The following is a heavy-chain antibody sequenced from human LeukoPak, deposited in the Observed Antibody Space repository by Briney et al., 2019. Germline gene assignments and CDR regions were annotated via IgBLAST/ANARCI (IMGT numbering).Heavy chain of an antibody. Sequence: SETLSLTCTVSGGSISSYYWSWIRQPPGKGLEWIGYIYHSGSTYYNPSLKSRVTILVDRSKNQFSLKLSSVTAADTAVYYCARGTNFWSAQNWFDPWGQGTLVTVSS. CDR3: ARGTNFWSAQNWFDP. CDR2: IYHSGST. CDR1: GGSISSYY. D-gene: IGHD3-3*01. V-gene: IGHV4-59*12. J-gene: IGHJ5*02.